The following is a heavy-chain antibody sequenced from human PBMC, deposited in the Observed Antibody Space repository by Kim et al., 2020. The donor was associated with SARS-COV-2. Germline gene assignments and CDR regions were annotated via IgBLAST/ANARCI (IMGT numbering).Heavy chain of an antibody. Sequence: NKYYADSVKGRFTISRDNSKNTLYLQMNSLRAEDTAVYYCATPGVNWFDPWGQGTMVTVSS. CDR2: NK. V-gene: IGHV3-30*02. CDR3: ATPGVNWFDP. J-gene: IGHJ5*02.